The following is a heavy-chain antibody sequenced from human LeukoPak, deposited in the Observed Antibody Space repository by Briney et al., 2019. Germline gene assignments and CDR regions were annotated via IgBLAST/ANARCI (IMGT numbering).Heavy chain of an antibody. Sequence: GGSLRLSCAASGFTFSSYSMNWVRQAPGKGLEWVSSISSSSYKYYADSVKGRFTISRDNAKNSLYLQMNSLGAEDTAVYYCARDRTIDCTNGVCYSRGAFDIWGQGTMVTVSS. CDR2: ISSSSYK. J-gene: IGHJ3*02. CDR3: ARDRTIDCTNGVCYSRGAFDI. CDR1: GFTFSSYS. V-gene: IGHV3-21*01. D-gene: IGHD2-8*01.